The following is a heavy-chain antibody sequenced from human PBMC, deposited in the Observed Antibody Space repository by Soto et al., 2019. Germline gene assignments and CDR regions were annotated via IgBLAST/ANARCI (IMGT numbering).Heavy chain of an antibody. Sequence: SETLSLTCTVSGGSISSNYWSWIRQPPGKGLEWIGYIHYSGSTNYNPSLKSRVTISVDTSKNQFSLKLNSVTAADTAVYYCARYVHYYDSSGYTYYFDYWGQGTLVTVSS. CDR3: ARYVHYYDSSGYTYYFDY. CDR1: GGSISSNY. J-gene: IGHJ4*02. CDR2: IHYSGST. V-gene: IGHV4-59*08. D-gene: IGHD3-22*01.